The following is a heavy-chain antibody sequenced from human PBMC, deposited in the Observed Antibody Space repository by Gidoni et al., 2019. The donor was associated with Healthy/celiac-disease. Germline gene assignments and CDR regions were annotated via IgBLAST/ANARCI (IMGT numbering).Heavy chain of an antibody. V-gene: IGHV3-9*01. CDR1: GFTFDDYA. J-gene: IGHJ6*02. CDR2: ISWNSGSI. Sequence: EVQLVESGGGLVQPGRSLRLSCAASGFTFDDYAMHWVRQAPGKGLEWVSGISWNSGSIGYADSVKGRFTISRDNAKNSLYLQMNSLRAEDTALYYCAKDILKYGGYDLCSGMDVWGQGTTVTVSS. CDR3: AKDILKYGGYDLCSGMDV. D-gene: IGHD5-12*01.